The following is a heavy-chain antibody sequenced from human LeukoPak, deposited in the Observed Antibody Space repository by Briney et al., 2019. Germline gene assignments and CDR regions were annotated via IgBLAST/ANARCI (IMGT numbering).Heavy chain of an antibody. CDR3: ARSIFGVVMNYFDY. CDR2: IYYSGST. Sequence: PSETLSLTCTVSGGSISSYYWSWIRQPPGKGLEWIGYIYYSGSTNYNPSLKSRVTISVDTSKNQFSLKLSSVTAADTAVYYCARSIFGVVMNYFDYWGQGTLVTVSS. V-gene: IGHV4-59*08. CDR1: GGSISSYY. J-gene: IGHJ4*02. D-gene: IGHD3-3*01.